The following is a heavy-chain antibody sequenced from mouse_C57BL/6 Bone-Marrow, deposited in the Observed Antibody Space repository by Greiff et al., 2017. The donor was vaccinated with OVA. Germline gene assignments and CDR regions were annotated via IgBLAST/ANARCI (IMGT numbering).Heavy chain of an antibody. CDR2: ISYDGSN. CDR1: GYSITSGYY. CDR3: ARDDSSGYNFDY. V-gene: IGHV3-6*01. D-gene: IGHD3-2*02. Sequence: ESGPGLVKPSQSLSLTCSVTGYSITSGYYWNWIRQFPGNKLEWMGYISYDGSNNYNPSLKNRISITRDTSKNQFFLKLNSVTTEDTATYYCARDDSSGYNFDYWGQGTTLTVSS. J-gene: IGHJ2*01.